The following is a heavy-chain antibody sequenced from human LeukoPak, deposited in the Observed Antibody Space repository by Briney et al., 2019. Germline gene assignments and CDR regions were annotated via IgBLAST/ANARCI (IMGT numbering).Heavy chain of an antibody. CDR1: GFTFSSYA. J-gene: IGHJ2*01. CDR3: AKYNSGWYGGNWYFDL. Sequence: PGGSLRLSCAASGFTFSSYAMSWVRQAPGKGLEWVSAISDSGGSTYYADSVKGRFTISRDNSKNTLYLQMNSLRAEDTAVYYCAKYNSGWYGGNWYFDLWGRGTLVTVSS. D-gene: IGHD6-19*01. CDR2: ISDSGGST. V-gene: IGHV3-23*01.